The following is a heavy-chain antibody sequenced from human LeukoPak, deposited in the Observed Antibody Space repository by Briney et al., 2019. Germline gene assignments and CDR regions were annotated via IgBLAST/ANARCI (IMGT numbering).Heavy chain of an antibody. CDR3: AILWFGELSKVVAFDI. V-gene: IGHV1-8*01. CDR1: GYTFTSYD. Sequence: GASVKVSCKASGYTFTSYDINWVRQATGQGLEWMGWMNPNSGNTGYAQKFQGRVTMTRNTSISTAFMELSSLRSEDTAVYYCAILWFGELSKVVAFDIWGQGTMVTVSS. CDR2: MNPNSGNT. D-gene: IGHD3-10*01. J-gene: IGHJ3*02.